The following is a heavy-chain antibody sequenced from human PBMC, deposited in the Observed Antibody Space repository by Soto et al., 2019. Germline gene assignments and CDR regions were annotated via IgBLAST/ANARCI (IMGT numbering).Heavy chain of an antibody. D-gene: IGHD1-26*01. CDR2: ISWDGGST. V-gene: IGHV3-43*01. J-gene: IGHJ6*02. Sequence: GGSLRLSSAAAGFTFDDYTMHWVRQDTGKGLEWVSLISWDGGSTYYADSVKGRFTISRDNSKNSLYLQMNSLRTEDTALYYCAKEGGIYYYYYGMDVWGQGATVTVSS. CDR3: AKEGGIYYYYYGMDV. CDR1: GFTFDDYT.